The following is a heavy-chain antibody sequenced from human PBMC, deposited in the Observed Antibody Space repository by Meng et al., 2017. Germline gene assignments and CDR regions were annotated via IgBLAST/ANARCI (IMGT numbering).Heavy chain of an antibody. J-gene: IGHJ3*02. D-gene: IGHD5-24*01. Sequence: GESLKISCAASGFTFSSYWMSWVRQAPGKGLEWVANIKQDGSEKYYVDSVKGRFTISRDNTKNSLYLQMNSLRVEDTAVYYCARDSDGHNVVGVLAEAFDIWGQGTMVTVSS. CDR1: GFTFSSYW. CDR3: ARDSDGHNVVGVLAEAFDI. CDR2: IKQDGSEK. V-gene: IGHV3-7*01.